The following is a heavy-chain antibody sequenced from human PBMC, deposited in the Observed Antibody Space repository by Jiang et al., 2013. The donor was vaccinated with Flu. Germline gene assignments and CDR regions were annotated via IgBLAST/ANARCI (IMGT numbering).Heavy chain of an antibody. CDR3: ARGRGYSSGWYPFDY. D-gene: IGHD6-19*01. V-gene: IGHV1-2*04. Sequence: GAEVKKPGASVKVSCKASGYTFTGYYMHWVRQAPGQGLEWMGWINPNSGGTNYAQKFQGWVTMTRDTSISTAYMELSRLRSDDTAVYYCARGRGYSSGWYPFDYWGQGTLVTVSS. CDR2: INPNSGGT. J-gene: IGHJ4*02. CDR1: GYTFTGYY.